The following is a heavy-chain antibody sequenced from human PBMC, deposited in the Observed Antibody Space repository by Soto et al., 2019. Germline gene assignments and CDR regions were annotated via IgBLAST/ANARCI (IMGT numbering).Heavy chain of an antibody. Sequence: QVRLVQSGAEVKKPGSSVKLSCKVSGGNSNSYSIAWVRQAPGQGLQWLGTIVPLTGTPNHAQQFEARVTITADTSTNTAYLELSSLRSEDTAIYYCARNWRQMSRGGFFDYWGQGSLVTISS. V-gene: IGHV1-69*06. D-gene: IGHD3-16*01. J-gene: IGHJ4*02. CDR1: GGNSNSYS. CDR2: IVPLTGTP. CDR3: ARNWRQMSRGGFFDY.